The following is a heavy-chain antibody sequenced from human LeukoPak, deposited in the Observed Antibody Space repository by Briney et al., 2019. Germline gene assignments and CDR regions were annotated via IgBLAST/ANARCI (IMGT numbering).Heavy chain of an antibody. CDR2: ITSSSTYI. Sequence: GRSLRLSCAASGFTFSIYSVNWVRQAPGKGLEWVSSITSSSTYIYYADSVRGRFTISRDNAKNSLYLQVDGLRAEDTAVYYCARGGEALHYYYYMDVWGKGTTVTVSS. CDR3: ARGGEALHYYYYMDV. CDR1: GFTFSIYS. V-gene: IGHV3-21*01. J-gene: IGHJ6*03. D-gene: IGHD3-10*01.